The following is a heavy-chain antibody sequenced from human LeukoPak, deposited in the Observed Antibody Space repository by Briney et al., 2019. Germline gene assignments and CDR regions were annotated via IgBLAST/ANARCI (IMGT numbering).Heavy chain of an antibody. CDR3: ARGQVGPGCLSCPPHMDV. Sequence: SETLSLTCAVYGGSFSGYYWSWIRQPPGKGLEWIGEINHSGSTNYNPSLKSRVTISVDTSKNQFSLKLSSVTAADTAVYYCARGQVGPGCLSCPPHMDVWGKGTTVTVSS. CDR1: GGSFSGYY. CDR2: INHSGST. V-gene: IGHV4-34*01. J-gene: IGHJ6*03. D-gene: IGHD2-2*01.